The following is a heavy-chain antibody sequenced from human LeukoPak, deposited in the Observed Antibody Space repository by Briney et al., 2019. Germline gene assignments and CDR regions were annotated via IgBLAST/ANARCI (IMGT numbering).Heavy chain of an antibody. J-gene: IGHJ3*02. CDR2: IYTGGST. D-gene: IGHD3-22*01. CDR1: GFTVSSDY. Sequence: GGSLRLSCAASGFTVSSDYMSWVRQAPGKGLEWVSVIYTGGSTYYADSVKGRFTISRDNSKNSLYLQMNSLRAEDTAVYYCAKGIVVVISGNAFDIWGQGTMVTVSS. CDR3: AKGIVVVISGNAFDI. V-gene: IGHV3-66*01.